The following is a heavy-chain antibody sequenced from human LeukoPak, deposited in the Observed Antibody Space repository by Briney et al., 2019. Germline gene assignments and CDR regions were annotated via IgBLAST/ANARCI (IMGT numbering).Heavy chain of an antibody. Sequence: GESLKISCKGSGYKFTDYWIGWVRQMPGKGLEWMGMIYPGDSDTRYSPSFQGHVTISADKSITTAYLQWSSLKASDTAMYYCARHIGLTTRYFDYWGQGTLVTDSS. J-gene: IGHJ4*02. CDR1: GYKFTDYW. V-gene: IGHV5-51*01. CDR2: IYPGDSDT. CDR3: ARHIGLTTRYFDY. D-gene: IGHD4/OR15-4a*01.